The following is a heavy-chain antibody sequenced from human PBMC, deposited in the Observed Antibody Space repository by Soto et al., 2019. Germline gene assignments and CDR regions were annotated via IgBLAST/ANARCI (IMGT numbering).Heavy chain of an antibody. CDR2: ISAYNGNT. CDR3: ASDHRWSNQYYGMDV. Sequence: ASVKVSCKASGYTFTSYGISWVRQAPGQGLEWMGWISAYNGNTNYAQKLQGRVTMTTDTSTSTAYMELRGLRSDDTAVYYCASDHRWSNQYYGMDVWGQGTTVTVSS. D-gene: IGHD2-15*01. J-gene: IGHJ6*02. V-gene: IGHV1-18*04. CDR1: GYTFTSYG.